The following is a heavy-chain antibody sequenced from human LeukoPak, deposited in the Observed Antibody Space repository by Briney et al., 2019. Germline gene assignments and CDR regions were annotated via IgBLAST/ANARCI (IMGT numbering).Heavy chain of an antibody. CDR2: ISYDGSNK. CDR1: GFTFSSYA. D-gene: IGHD2-2*02. V-gene: IGHV3-30-3*01. J-gene: IGHJ4*02. CDR3: ARESWYCRSTSCYTNGFDY. Sequence: GRSLRLSCAASGFTFSSYAMHWVRQAPVKGLEWVAVISYDGSNKYYADSVKGRFTISRDNSKNTLYLQMNSLRAEDTAVYYCARESWYCRSTSCYTNGFDYWGQGTLVTVSS.